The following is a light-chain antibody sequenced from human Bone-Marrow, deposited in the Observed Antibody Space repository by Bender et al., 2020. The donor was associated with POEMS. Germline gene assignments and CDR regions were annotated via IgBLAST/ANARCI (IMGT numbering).Light chain of an antibody. V-gene: IGLV2-14*03. Sequence: QSALAQPAAVSGSPGQTVTISCTGSNSDVGRYKYVSWHQQHPGKAPRLIIYDVTVRPSGVPNRFSASKSDSAASLTISGLQTEDEADYFCSSYTSTNTVVFGGGTRLTV. CDR1: NSDVGRYKY. CDR2: DVT. CDR3: SSYTSTNTVV. J-gene: IGLJ2*01.